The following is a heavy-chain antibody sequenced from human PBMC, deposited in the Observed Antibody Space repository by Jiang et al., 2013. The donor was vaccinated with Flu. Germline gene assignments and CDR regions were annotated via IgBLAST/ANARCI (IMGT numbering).Heavy chain of an antibody. Sequence: LLKPSETLSLTCAVNGGSFSGHYWSWVRQPPGKGRGVDWGKYNHSGSSSYNPSLKSRVTISVDRSKNQVSLKLNSVTAADTAVYYCARLTRDDYWGQGTLVTVSS. V-gene: IGHV4-34*01. D-gene: IGHD1-14*01. CDR1: GGSFSGHY. J-gene: IGHJ4*02. CDR3: ARLTRDDY. CDR2: YNHSGSS.